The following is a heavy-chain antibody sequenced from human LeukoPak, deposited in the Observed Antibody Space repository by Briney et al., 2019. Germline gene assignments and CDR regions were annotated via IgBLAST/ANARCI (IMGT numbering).Heavy chain of an antibody. D-gene: IGHD5-24*01. V-gene: IGHV4-39*07. J-gene: IGHJ4*02. CDR3: ARGRDVGPFDY. CDR1: GGSIDSRSYY. Sequence: SETLSLTCTVSGGSIDSRSYYWDWIRQAPGKGLKRIGTIYHSGSTEYNPSLKSRVTISVDTSKNQFSLKLSSVTAADTAVYYCARGRDVGPFDYWGQGTLGTVSS. CDR2: IYHSGST.